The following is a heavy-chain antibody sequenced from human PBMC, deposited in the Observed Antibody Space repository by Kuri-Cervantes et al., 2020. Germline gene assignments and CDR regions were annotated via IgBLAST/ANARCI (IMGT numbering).Heavy chain of an antibody. CDR2: ISGSGGST. Sequence: GVLKISCAASGFTFSSYAMSWVRQAPGKGLEWVSAISGSGGSTYYADSVKGRFTISRDNSKNTLYLQVNSLRAEDTAVYYCAKGGGRNFYYYMDVWGKGTTVTVSS. V-gene: IGHV3-23*01. CDR1: GFTFSSYA. CDR3: AKGGGRNFYYYMDV. J-gene: IGHJ6*03. D-gene: IGHD1-14*01.